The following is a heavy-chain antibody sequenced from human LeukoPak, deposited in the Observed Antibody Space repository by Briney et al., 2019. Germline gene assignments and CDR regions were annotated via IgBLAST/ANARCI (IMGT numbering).Heavy chain of an antibody. D-gene: IGHD5-12*01. J-gene: IGHJ4*02. V-gene: IGHV3-48*03. Sequence: GGSLGLSCAASGFTFSSYEMNWVRQAPGKGLEWVSYISSSGSTIYYADSVKGRFTISRDNAKNSLYLQMNSLRAEDTAVYYCARDPARSGYDFMDYWGQGTLVTVSS. CDR3: ARDPARSGYDFMDY. CDR1: GFTFSSYE. CDR2: ISSSGSTI.